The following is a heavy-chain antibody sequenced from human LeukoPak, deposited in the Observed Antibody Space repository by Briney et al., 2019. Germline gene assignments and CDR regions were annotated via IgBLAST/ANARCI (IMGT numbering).Heavy chain of an antibody. CDR1: GGSFSGHY. Sequence: PSETLSLTCAVYGGSFSGHYWSWIRQPPGKGLEWIGEINHSGSTNYNPSLESRVTISVDTSKNHFSLKLSSVTAADTAVYYCASGQYYDLWSGYYVDWGQGTLVTVSS. J-gene: IGHJ4*02. D-gene: IGHD3-3*01. CDR3: ASGQYYDLWSGYYVD. V-gene: IGHV4-34*01. CDR2: INHSGST.